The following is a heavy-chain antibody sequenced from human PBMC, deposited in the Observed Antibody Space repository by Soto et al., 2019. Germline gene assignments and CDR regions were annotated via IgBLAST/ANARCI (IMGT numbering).Heavy chain of an antibody. V-gene: IGHV4-59*01. CDR3: ARGHTYGTFDY. CDR2: MYYSGST. J-gene: IGHJ4*02. CDR1: GDSIRNYY. Sequence: SETLSLTCTVSGDSIRNYYWSWIRQPPGKGLEWIGSMYYSGSTNYNPALKSQVSISGDTSKNHFSLNLSAVTAADTAVYYCARGHTYGTFDYWGQGILVTVSS. D-gene: IGHD5-18*01.